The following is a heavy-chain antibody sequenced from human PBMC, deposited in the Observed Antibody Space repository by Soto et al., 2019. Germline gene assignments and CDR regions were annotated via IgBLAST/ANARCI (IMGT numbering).Heavy chain of an antibody. J-gene: IGHJ5*02. V-gene: IGHV4-34*01. D-gene: IGHD3-3*01. CDR3: AREYDFWSGNWFDP. CDR2: INHSGST. Sequence: SETLCLTCAVYGGSFSGYYWSWIRQPPGKGLEWIGEINHSGSTNYNPSLKSRVTISVDTSKNQFSLKLSSVTAADTAVYYCAREYDFWSGNWFDPWGQGTLVTVS. CDR1: GGSFSGYY.